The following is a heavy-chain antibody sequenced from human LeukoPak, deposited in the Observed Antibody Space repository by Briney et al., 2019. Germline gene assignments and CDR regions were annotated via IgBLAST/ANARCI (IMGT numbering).Heavy chain of an antibody. CDR2: IYYSGST. CDR3: ARVPYYYDSSGYYSDPYYYYGMDV. J-gene: IGHJ6*02. V-gene: IGHV4-59*01. CDR1: GGSISSYY. D-gene: IGHD3-22*01. Sequence: SETLSLTCTVSGGSISSYYWSWIRQPPGKGLEWIGYIYYSGSTNYNPSLKSRVTISVDTSENQFSLKLSSVTAADTAVYYCARVPYYYDSSGYYSDPYYYYGMDVWGQGTTVTVSS.